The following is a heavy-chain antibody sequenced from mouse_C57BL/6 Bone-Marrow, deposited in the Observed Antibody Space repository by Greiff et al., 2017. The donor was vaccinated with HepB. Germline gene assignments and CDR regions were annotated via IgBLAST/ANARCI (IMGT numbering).Heavy chain of an antibody. CDR2: INYDGSST. CDR1: GFTFSDYY. CDR3: AREPMDY. Sequence: EVKLVESEGGLVQPGRSMKLSCTASGFTFSDYYMAWVRQVPEKGLEWVANINYDGSSTYYLDSLKSRFIISRDNAKNILYLQMSSLKSEDTATYYCAREPMDYWGQGTSVTVSS. V-gene: IGHV5-16*01. J-gene: IGHJ4*01.